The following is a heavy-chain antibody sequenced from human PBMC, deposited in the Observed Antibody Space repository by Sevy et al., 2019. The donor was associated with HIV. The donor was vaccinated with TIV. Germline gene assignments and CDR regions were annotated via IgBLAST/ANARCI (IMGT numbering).Heavy chain of an antibody. CDR1: GFTFSSYA. Sequence: GGSLRLSCAASGFTFSSYAMHWVRQAPGKGLEWVAVISYDGINKYYADSVKGRFTISRDNSKSTLYLQMNSLRAEDTAVYYCARDQHDYGGNLRTGWFDPWGQGTLVTVSS. CDR3: ARDQHDYGGNLRTGWFDP. CDR2: ISYDGINK. V-gene: IGHV3-30-3*01. D-gene: IGHD4-17*01. J-gene: IGHJ5*02.